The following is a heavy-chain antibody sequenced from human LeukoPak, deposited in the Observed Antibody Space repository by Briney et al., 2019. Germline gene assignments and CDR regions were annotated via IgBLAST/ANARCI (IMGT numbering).Heavy chain of an antibody. J-gene: IGHJ4*02. CDR1: GFSFTNFW. CDR3: ARGDAFSGDH. V-gene: IGHV3-7*04. Sequence: GGSLRLSCAVSGFSFTNFWMSWVRQAPGRGLEWVANIHPEGNEKYHVESVKGRFTTSRDNTKNLLFLQMNGLRVGDTAVYYCARGDAFSGDHWGQGTLVTVSS. CDR2: IHPEGNEK.